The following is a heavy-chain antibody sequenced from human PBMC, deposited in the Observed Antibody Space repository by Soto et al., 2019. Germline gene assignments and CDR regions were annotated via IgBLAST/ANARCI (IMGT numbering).Heavy chain of an antibody. J-gene: IGHJ5*02. D-gene: IGHD4-4*01. CDR1: GFTFSSYS. Sequence: GGSLRLSCAASGFTFSSYSMNWVRQAPGKGLEWVSYISSSSSTIYYADSVKGRFTISRDNAKNSLYLQMNSLRAEDTAVYYCARGQYLRWFDPWGQGTLVTVSS. CDR2: ISSSSSTI. CDR3: ARGQYLRWFDP. V-gene: IGHV3-48*01.